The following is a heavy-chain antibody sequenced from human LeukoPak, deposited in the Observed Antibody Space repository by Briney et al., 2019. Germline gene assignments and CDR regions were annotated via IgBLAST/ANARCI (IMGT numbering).Heavy chain of an antibody. CDR2: IIPIFGTA. V-gene: IGHV1-69*01. Sequence: GSSVKVSCKASGGTFSSYAISWVRQAPGQGLEWMGGIIPIFGTANYAQKFQGRVTITADESTSTAYMELSSLRSEDTAVYYCARGVVTVGVSKIDYYYYMDVWGKGTTVTVSS. D-gene: IGHD1-26*01. CDR1: GGTFSSYA. CDR3: ARGVVTVGVSKIDYYYYMDV. J-gene: IGHJ6*03.